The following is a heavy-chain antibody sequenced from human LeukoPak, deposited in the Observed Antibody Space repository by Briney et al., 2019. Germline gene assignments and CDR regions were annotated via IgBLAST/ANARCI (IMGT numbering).Heavy chain of an antibody. CDR3: ARFLVAKSYSFDY. D-gene: IGHD2-15*01. CDR2: IYYSGST. V-gene: IGHV4-39*01. J-gene: IGHJ4*02. Sequence: SETLSLTCTVSGGSISSSSYYWGWIRQPPGKGLEWIGSIYYSGSTYYNPSLKSRVTISVDTSKNQFSLKLSSVTAADTAVYYCARFLVAKSYSFDYWGQGTLATVSS. CDR1: GGSISSSSYY.